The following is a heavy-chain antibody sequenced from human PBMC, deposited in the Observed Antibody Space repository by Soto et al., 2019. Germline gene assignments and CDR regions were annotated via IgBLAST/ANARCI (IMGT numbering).Heavy chain of an antibody. CDR3: AKRDQYYYDSSGYGY. J-gene: IGHJ4*02. Sequence: GGSLRLSCAASGFTFSSYAMSWVRQAPGKGLEWVSAISGSGGSTYYADSVKGRFTISRDNSKNTLYLQMNSLRAEDTAVYYCAKRDQYYYDSSGYGYWGQGTLVTVSS. CDR1: GFTFSSYA. CDR2: ISGSGGST. V-gene: IGHV3-23*01. D-gene: IGHD3-22*01.